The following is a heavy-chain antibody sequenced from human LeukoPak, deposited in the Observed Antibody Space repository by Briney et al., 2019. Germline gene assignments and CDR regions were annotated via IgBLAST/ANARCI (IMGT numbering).Heavy chain of an antibody. D-gene: IGHD2-15*01. CDR1: GFTFSSYW. CDR2: IKQDGSEK. V-gene: IGHV3-7*01. CDR3: ARDGKPDCSGGSCYSTSTFDY. Sequence: PGGSLRLSCAASGFTFSSYWMSWVRQAPGKGLEWVANIKQDGSEKYYVDSVKGRFTISRDNAKNSLYLQMNSLRAEDTAVYYRARDGKPDCSGGSCYSTSTFDYWGQGPLVTVSS. J-gene: IGHJ4*02.